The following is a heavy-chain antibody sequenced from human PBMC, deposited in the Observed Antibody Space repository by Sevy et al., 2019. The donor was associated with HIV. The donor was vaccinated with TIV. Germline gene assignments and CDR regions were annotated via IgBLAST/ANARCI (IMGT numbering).Heavy chain of an antibody. CDR1: GFAFSNYFA. D-gene: IGHD6-13*01. CDR3: VRAIAADASL. V-gene: IGHV3-30-3*01. Sequence: GGSLRLSCAASGFAFSNYFAMHWVRQAPGKGLEWVALISYDGSDKYYADSVKGRFTISRDNFKNTLYLQMNSLTTEDTALYYCVRAIAADASLWGQGTLVTVSS. J-gene: IGHJ4*02. CDR2: ISYDGSDK.